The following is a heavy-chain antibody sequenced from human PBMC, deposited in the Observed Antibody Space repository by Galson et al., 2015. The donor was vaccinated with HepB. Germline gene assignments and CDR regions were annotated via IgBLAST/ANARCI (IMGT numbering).Heavy chain of an antibody. D-gene: IGHD6-13*01. CDR3: IRMVDLSGYSSS. Sequence: SLRLSCAASGFTFSGSAIHWVRQTSGKGLEWVGRIRTKASNYATAYAASLQGRFTISRDDSKNTAYLHMKSLKTEDTAVYYCIRMVDLSGYSSSWGQGTLVTVSS. CDR2: IRTKASNYAT. CDR1: GFTFSGSA. V-gene: IGHV3-73*01. J-gene: IGHJ4*02.